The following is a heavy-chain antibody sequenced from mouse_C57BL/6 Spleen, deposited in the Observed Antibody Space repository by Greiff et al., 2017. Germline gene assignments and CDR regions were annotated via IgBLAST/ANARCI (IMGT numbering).Heavy chain of an antibody. CDR1: GYSFTGYY. CDR2: INPSTGGT. D-gene: IGHD1-1*01. CDR3: AREGHYYGSSYRWYFDV. J-gene: IGHJ1*03. V-gene: IGHV1-42*01. Sequence: DVKLQESGPELVKPGASVKISCKASGYSFTGYYMNWVKQSPEKSLEWIGEINPSTGGTTYNQKFKAKATLTVDKSSSTAYMQLKSLTSEDSAVYYCAREGHYYGSSYRWYFDVWGTGTTVTVSS.